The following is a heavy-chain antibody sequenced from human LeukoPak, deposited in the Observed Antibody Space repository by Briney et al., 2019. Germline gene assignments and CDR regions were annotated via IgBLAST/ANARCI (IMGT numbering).Heavy chain of an antibody. D-gene: IGHD2-2*01. Sequence: GASVKVSCKVSGYTLTELSTHWVRQAPGKGLEWMGGFDPEDGETIYAQKFQGRVTMTEDTSTDTAYMELSSLRSEDTAVYYCATGFVVVVPAAMDDYWGQGTLVTVSS. CDR1: GYTLTELS. CDR3: ATGFVVVVPAAMDDY. V-gene: IGHV1-24*01. J-gene: IGHJ4*02. CDR2: FDPEDGET.